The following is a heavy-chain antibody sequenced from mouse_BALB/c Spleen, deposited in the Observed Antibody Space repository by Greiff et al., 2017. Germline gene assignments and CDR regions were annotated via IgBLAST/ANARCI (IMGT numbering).Heavy chain of an antibody. D-gene: IGHD2-14*01. CDR1: GYTFTDYY. CDR2: IYPGSGNT. CDR3: ARGGYRSWFAY. Sequence: QVHVKQSGPELVKPGASVKISCKASGYTFTDYYINWVKQKPGQGLEWIGWIYPGSGNTKYNEKFKGKATLTVDTSSSTAYMQLSSLTSEDTAVYFCARGGYRSWFAYWGQGTLVTVSA. J-gene: IGHJ3*01. V-gene: IGHV1-84*02.